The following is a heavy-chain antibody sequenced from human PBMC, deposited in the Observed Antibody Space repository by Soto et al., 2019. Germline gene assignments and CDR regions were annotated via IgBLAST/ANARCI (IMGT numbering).Heavy chain of an antibody. V-gene: IGHV4-59*01. D-gene: IGHD2-15*01. J-gene: IGHJ4*02. Sequence: QVQLQESGPGLVKPSETLSLTCTVSGGSISSYYWSWIRQPPGKGLEWIGYIYYSGSTNYNPSLTVRRPIPVATSKHQSALMLSSVTGADAAVYSCAGGGHRVALPPGYWGPGPLVTVSS. CDR2: IYYSGST. CDR1: GGSISSYY. CDR3: AGGGHRVALPPGY.